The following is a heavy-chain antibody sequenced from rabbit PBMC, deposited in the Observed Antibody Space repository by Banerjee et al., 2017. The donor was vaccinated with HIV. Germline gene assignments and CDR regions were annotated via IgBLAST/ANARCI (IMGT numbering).Heavy chain of an antibody. V-gene: IGHV1S45*01. D-gene: IGHD6-1*01. Sequence: QEQLEESGGDLVKPEGSLTLTCTASGFSFSSDYYMYWVRQAPGKGLEWIACIDAGSSGSTYYANWAKGRFTISKTSSTTVTLQMTSLTAADTATYFCARGNTGGYVAYGYAWDLRGQGTLVTVS. J-gene: IGHJ6*01. CDR3: ARGNTGGYVAYGYAWDL. CDR1: GFSFSSDYY. CDR2: IDAGSSGST.